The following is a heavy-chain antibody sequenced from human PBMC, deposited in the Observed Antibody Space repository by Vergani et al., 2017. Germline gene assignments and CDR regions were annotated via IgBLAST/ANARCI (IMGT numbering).Heavy chain of an antibody. V-gene: IGHV7-4-1*02. CDR3: ARDMRLLWFGELSSFDP. D-gene: IGHD3-10*01. Sequence: QVQLVQSGSELKKPGASVKVSCKASGYTFTSYAMNWVRQAPGQGLEWMGWINTNTGNPTYAQGFTGRFVFSFDTSVSTAYLQISSLKAEDTAVYYCARDMRLLWFGELSSFDPWGQGTLVIVSS. CDR2: INTNTGNP. CDR1: GYTFTSYA. J-gene: IGHJ5*02.